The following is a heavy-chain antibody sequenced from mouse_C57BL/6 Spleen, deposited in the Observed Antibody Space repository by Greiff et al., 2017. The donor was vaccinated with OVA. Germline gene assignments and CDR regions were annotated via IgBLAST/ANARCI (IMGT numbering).Heavy chain of an antibody. V-gene: IGHV1-72*01. J-gene: IGHJ4*01. Sequence: QVQLQQPGAELVQPGASVKLSCQASGYTFTSYWMHWVKQRPGRGLEWIGRIYPTSGGTQYTEKFKSQATLTVAKPSSTAYMQLSSLTTEDSAVDYCARSNQAMDYWGQGTSVTVSS. CDR2: IYPTSGGT. CDR1: GYTFTSYW. CDR3: ARSNQAMDY.